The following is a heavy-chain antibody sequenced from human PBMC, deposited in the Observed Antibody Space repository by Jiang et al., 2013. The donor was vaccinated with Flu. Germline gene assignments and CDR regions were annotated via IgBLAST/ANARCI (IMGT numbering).Heavy chain of an antibody. CDR1: GGTLTNDA. CDR3: AREFFYHDAHGYFGVRHLFDP. D-gene: IGHD3-3*01. Sequence: GAEVKKPGSSVTVSCEASGGTLTNDAITWVRQAPGQGLEWMGRIIPMLGVTTYAQKFEGRVTLTADKSTSTIYMELNNLRSEDTALYYCAREFFYHDAHGYFGVRHLFDPWGPGTLVTVSS. V-gene: IGHV1-69*04. J-gene: IGHJ5*02. CDR2: IIPMLGVT.